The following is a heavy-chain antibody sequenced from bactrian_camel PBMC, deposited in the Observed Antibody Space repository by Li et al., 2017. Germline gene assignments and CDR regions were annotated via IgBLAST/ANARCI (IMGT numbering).Heavy chain of an antibody. D-gene: IGHD2*01. V-gene: IGHV3-3*01. CDR2: IGTAAAGGER. Sequence: QVQLVESGGGSVPAGGSLRLSCVASEHTFYTYCMGWFRQAPGNEREAVAAIGTAAAGGERYYGDVGKDRFTISLDTAKSTLYLQMNNLKPEDTAMYYCAADRGGRACGAVWRSYRVTGYRGQGTQVTVS. J-gene: IGHJ4*01. CDR3: AADRGGRACGAVWRSYRVTGY. CDR1: EHTFYTYC.